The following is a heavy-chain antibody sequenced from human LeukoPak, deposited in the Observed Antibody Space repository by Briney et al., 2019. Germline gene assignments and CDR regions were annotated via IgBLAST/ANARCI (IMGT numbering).Heavy chain of an antibody. CDR3: ARGRGITGTRELDY. J-gene: IGHJ4*02. Sequence: KPSETLSLTCTVSGGSISSSSYYWGWIRQPPGKGLEWIGSIYYSGSTYYNPSLKSRVTISVDTSKNQFSLKLSSVTAADTAVYYCARGRGITGTRELDYWGQGTLVTVSS. V-gene: IGHV4-39*01. CDR1: GGSISSSSYY. CDR2: IYYSGST. D-gene: IGHD1-7*01.